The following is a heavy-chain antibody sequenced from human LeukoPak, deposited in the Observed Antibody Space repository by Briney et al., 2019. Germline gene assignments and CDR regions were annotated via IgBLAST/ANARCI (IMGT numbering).Heavy chain of an antibody. CDR1: GFTFSSYS. CDR2: VSSSSSTI. Sequence: PGGSLRLSCAASGFTFSSYSMNWVRQAPGKGLEWVSYVSSSSSTIYYADSVKGRFTISRDNARNSLYLQMNSLGAEDTAFYYYAKDKISGVRGALDYWGQGTLVTVSS. D-gene: IGHD3-10*01. CDR3: AKDKISGVRGALDY. J-gene: IGHJ4*02. V-gene: IGHV3-48*04.